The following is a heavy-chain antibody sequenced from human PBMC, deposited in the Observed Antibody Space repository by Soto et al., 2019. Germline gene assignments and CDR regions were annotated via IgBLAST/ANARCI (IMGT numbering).Heavy chain of an antibody. CDR2: INHSGST. J-gene: IGHJ4*02. CDR1: GGSFSGYY. CDR3: ARGQPHSIAVADVPYYFDY. V-gene: IGHV4-34*01. Sequence: SETLSLTCAVYGGSFSGYYWSWIRQPPGKGLEWIGEINHSGSTNYNPSLKSRVTISVDTSKNQFSLKLSSVTAADTAVYYCARGQPHSIAVADVPYYFDYWGQGTLVTVSS. D-gene: IGHD6-19*01.